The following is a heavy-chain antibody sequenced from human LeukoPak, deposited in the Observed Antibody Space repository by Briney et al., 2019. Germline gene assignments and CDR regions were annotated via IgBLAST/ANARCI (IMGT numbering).Heavy chain of an antibody. CDR3: ARFYDSSGYYSGHFDY. CDR2: ISSSSSYI. Sequence: GGSLRLSCAASGFTFSSYSMNGVRQAPGNGLEWVSAISSSSSYIYYADSVKGRFTISRDNAKNSLYLQMNRLRDEDTAVYHCARFYDSSGYYSGHFDYWGQGTLVTVSS. J-gene: IGHJ4*02. D-gene: IGHD3-22*01. V-gene: IGHV3-21*01. CDR1: GFTFSSYS.